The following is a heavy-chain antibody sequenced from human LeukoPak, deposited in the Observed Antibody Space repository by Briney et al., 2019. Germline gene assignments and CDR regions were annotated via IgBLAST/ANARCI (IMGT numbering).Heavy chain of an antibody. V-gene: IGHV3-30*18. D-gene: IGHD1-20*01. CDR2: ISSDGSDK. J-gene: IGHJ4*01. Sequence: PGGSLRLSCAASGFTFSSSVMHWVRQAPGKGLEWVAVISSDGSDKYYADSMKGRFTISRDNSKNTLYVQMNSLRAEDTAVYYCAKTIAYNCHYFDYWGHGTLVTVSS. CDR1: GFTFSSSV. CDR3: AKTIAYNCHYFDY.